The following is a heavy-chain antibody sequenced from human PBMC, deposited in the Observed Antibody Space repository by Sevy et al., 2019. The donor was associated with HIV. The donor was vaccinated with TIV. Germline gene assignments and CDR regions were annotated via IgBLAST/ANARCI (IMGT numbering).Heavy chain of an antibody. D-gene: IGHD3-3*01. CDR3: AAYYDFWSGYYNYYYNYGMDV. Sequence: GGSLRLSCAASGFTFSSYSMNWVRQAPGKGLEWVSSISSSSSYIYYADSVKGRFTISRDNAKNSLYLQMNSLRAEDTAVYYCAAYYDFWSGYYNYYYNYGMDVWGQGTTVTVSS. CDR1: GFTFSSYS. V-gene: IGHV3-21*01. CDR2: ISSSSSYI. J-gene: IGHJ6*02.